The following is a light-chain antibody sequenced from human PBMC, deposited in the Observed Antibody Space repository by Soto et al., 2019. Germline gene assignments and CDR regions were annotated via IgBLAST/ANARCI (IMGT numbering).Light chain of an antibody. Sequence: QSALTQPASVSGSPGQSITFSCTGTTSDVGSYNLVSWYQQHPGKAPKLMIYEGSKRPSGVSNRFSGPKSGNTASLTISGLQAEDGADYYCCSYAGSSTWVFGGGTKLTVL. CDR2: EGS. CDR1: TSDVGSYNL. CDR3: CSYAGSSTWV. V-gene: IGLV2-23*01. J-gene: IGLJ3*02.